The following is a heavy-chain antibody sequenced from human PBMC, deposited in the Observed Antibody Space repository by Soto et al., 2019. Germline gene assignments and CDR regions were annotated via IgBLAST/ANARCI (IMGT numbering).Heavy chain of an antibody. D-gene: IGHD2-2*01. J-gene: IGHJ4*02. CDR2: IWYDGSNK. V-gene: IGHV3-33*01. Sequence: GGSLRLSCAASGFTFSSYGMHWVRQAPGKGLEWVAVIWYDGSNKYYADSVKGRFTISRDNSKNTLYLQMNSLRAEDTAVYYCARDLQDIVVVPAAMLDYWGQGTLVTVSS. CDR3: ARDLQDIVVVPAAMLDY. CDR1: GFTFSSYG.